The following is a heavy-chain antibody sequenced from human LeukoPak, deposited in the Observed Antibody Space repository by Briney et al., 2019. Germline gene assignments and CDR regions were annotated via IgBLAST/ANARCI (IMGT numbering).Heavy chain of an antibody. Sequence: GGSLRLSCAASGFTFSSYSMNWVSHAPGKGLEWVSSISTSSTYIYYADSVKGRFTISRDNAKNSLYLQMNSLRAEDTAVYYCARDPPFIIGTTFFDYWGQGTLVTVSS. V-gene: IGHV3-21*01. J-gene: IGHJ4*02. CDR2: ISTSSTYI. CDR1: GFTFSSYS. D-gene: IGHD1-20*01. CDR3: ARDPPFIIGTTFFDY.